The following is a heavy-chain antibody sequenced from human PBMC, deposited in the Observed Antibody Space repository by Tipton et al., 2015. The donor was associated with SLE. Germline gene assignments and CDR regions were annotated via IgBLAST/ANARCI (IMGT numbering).Heavy chain of an antibody. CDR3: ASRSTGFDI. Sequence: LRLSCAVSGYSISSVYIWCWVLQPPGKVLEWLATIYYSGSTYYNPSLKSRVTISVDTSKNQFSLKLTSVTAADTAVYYCASRSTGFDIWGQGTMLTVSS. J-gene: IGHJ3*02. CDR1: GYSISSVYI. CDR2: IYYSGST. V-gene: IGHV4-38-2*01.